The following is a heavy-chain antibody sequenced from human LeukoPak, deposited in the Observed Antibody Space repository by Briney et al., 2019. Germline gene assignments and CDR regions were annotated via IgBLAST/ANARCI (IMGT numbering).Heavy chain of an antibody. J-gene: IGHJ6*02. CDR3: ARDGPPIVVVPAALQYYYYYGMDV. Sequence: GGSLRLSCAASGFTFSSYSMNWVRQAPGKGLEWVSSISSSSSYIYYADSVKGRFTISRDNAKNSLYLQMNSLRAEDTAVYYRARDGPPIVVVPAALQYYYYYGMDVWGQGTTVTVSS. CDR1: GFTFSSYS. CDR2: ISSSSSYI. D-gene: IGHD2-2*02. V-gene: IGHV3-21*01.